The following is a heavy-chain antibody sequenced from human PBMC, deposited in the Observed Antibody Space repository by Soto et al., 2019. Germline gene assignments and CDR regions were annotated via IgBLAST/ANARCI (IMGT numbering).Heavy chain of an antibody. V-gene: IGHV3-23*01. Sequence: EVQLLDSGGGLVQPGGSLGLSCAASGFTFNNYAMNWVRQAPGMGLEWVATISNTGGGTYYADSVKGRFTISRDNSKNTLYLQMSSLRVEDTAVYYCAKDRLAGNFDYWGQGTQVTVPS. CDR3: AKDRLAGNFDY. CDR1: GFTFNNYA. J-gene: IGHJ4*02. CDR2: ISNTGGGT.